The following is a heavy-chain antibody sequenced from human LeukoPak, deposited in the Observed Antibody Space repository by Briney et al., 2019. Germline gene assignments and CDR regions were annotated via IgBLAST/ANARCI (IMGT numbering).Heavy chain of an antibody. Sequence: GGSLRLSCAASGFTFSSYAMSWVRQAPGKGLEWVSAISGSGGSTYYADSVKGRFTISRDNSKNTLYLQMNSLRAEDTAVYDCAKRIAVACRAAGEFCDYWGQGPLVSVSS. CDR1: GFTFSSYA. V-gene: IGHV3-23*01. D-gene: IGHD6-19*01. CDR2: ISGSGGST. CDR3: AKRIAVACRAAGEFCDY. J-gene: IGHJ4*02.